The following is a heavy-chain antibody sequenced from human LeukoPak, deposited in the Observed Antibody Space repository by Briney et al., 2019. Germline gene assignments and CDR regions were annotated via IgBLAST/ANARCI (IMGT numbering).Heavy chain of an antibody. J-gene: IGHJ4*02. Sequence: ASVKVSCKASGYTFTNYGISWVRQAPGQGLEWMGWISAYNTNTNYAQKLQGRVTMTTDTSTSTAYMELRSLRSDDTDVYYCARDIGYRSGSYYFDYWGQGTLVTVSS. V-gene: IGHV1-18*01. CDR1: GYTFTNYG. CDR2: ISAYNTNT. CDR3: ARDIGYRSGSYYFDY. D-gene: IGHD5-18*01.